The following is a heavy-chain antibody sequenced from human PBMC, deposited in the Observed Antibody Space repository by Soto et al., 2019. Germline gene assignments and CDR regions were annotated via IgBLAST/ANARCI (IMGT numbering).Heavy chain of an antibody. CDR1: GGSFSGYY. CDR3: ARGPDTANGMDV. CDR2: INHSGST. V-gene: IGHV4-34*01. J-gene: IGHJ6*02. Sequence: SETLSLTCAVYGGSFSGYYWNWIRQPPGKGLEWIGEINHSGSTNYNPSLKSRVTISVDTSKNQFSLKLSSVTAADTAVYYCARGPDTANGMDVWGQGTTVTVSS. D-gene: IGHD5-18*01.